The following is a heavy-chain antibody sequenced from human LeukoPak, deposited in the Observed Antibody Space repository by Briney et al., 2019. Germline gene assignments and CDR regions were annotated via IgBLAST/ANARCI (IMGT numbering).Heavy chain of an antibody. V-gene: IGHV3-30*03. CDR1: GFTFCNYR. Sequence: GGSLRHSGEASGFTFCNYRIHWVRQAPGKGLEGVALIANVGASEDYGDYVKGRLTFSRDDSKNTVFLQMTRLRGADSAVYYCARPRRDYYSYYGMNVWGQGTTVTVSS. J-gene: IGHJ6*02. CDR2: IANVGASE. CDR3: ARPRRDYYSYYGMNV.